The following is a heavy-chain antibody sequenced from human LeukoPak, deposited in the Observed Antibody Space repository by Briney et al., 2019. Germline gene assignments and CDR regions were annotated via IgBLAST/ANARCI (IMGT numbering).Heavy chain of an antibody. CDR2: IDSDGTNR. CDR1: GFTFSRYW. D-gene: IGHD3-9*01. Sequence: GGSLRLSCAASGFTFSRYWMHWVRQAPGKGLVWVSRIDSDGTNRDYADSVKGRFTISSDNTKNTVFLQMNSLREDDTAVYYWEGRATGLPKYWGQGSLVTVSP. CDR3: EGRATGLPKY. J-gene: IGHJ4*02. V-gene: IGHV3-74*01.